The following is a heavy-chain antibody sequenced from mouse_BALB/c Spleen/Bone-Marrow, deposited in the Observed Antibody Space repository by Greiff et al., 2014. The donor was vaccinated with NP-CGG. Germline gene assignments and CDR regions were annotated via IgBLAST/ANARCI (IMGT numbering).Heavy chain of an antibody. V-gene: IGHV7-3*02. CDR2: IRNKAYGYTT. CDR1: GFTFIDYY. Sequence: EVKLMESGGGLVQPGGSLRPSCVTSGFTFIDYYMNWVRQPPGKALEWVGFIRNKAYGYTTEYSASVKGRFTISRDNSQSILYLQMNTLRAEDSATYYCTRDMGGILFDSWGQGTTLTVSS. CDR3: TRDMGGILFDS. D-gene: IGHD4-1*01. J-gene: IGHJ2*01.